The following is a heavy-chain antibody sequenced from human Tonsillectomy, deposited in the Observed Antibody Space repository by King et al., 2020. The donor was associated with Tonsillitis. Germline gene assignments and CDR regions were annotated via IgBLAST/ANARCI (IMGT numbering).Heavy chain of an antibody. CDR2: IWYDGSNK. V-gene: IGHV3-33*08. Sequence: VQLVESGGGVVQPGRSLRLSCAASGFIFSNYGMHWVRQAPGKGLEWVAFIWYDGSNKYYGDSVKGRFTVSRDNSQDTLYLQINSLRADDTAVYYCARGPITGSTDAFDIWGQGTMVTVSS. CDR3: ARGPITGSTDAFDI. J-gene: IGHJ3*02. CDR1: GFIFSNYG. D-gene: IGHD1-20*01.